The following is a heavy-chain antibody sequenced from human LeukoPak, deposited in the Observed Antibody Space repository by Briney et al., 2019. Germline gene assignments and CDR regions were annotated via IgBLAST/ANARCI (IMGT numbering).Heavy chain of an antibody. J-gene: IGHJ4*02. V-gene: IGHV4-34*01. CDR3: AREHYNSDFDY. Sequence: SETLSLTCAVYGGSFGGYYWSWIRQPPGKGLEWIGEINHSGSTNYNPSLKSRVTISVDTSKNQFSLKLSSVTAADTAVYYCAREHYNSDFDYRGQGTLVTVSS. D-gene: IGHD5-24*01. CDR1: GGSFGGYY. CDR2: INHSGST.